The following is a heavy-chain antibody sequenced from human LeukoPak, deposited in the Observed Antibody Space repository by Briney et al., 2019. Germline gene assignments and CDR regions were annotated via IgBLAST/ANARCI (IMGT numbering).Heavy chain of an antibody. V-gene: IGHV4-59*01. J-gene: IGHJ6*02. CDR1: GLSISSYY. CDR2: IYYSGRT. CDR3: ARGNGNYYYYGMDV. Sequence: SETLSLTCSVSGLSISSYYWSWIRQPPGKGLEWIACIYYSGRTNYNPSLKSRVTTSVDTSRNQFSLKLSSVTAADTAVYYCARGNGNYYYYGMDVWGQGTTVTVSS. D-gene: IGHD1-1*01.